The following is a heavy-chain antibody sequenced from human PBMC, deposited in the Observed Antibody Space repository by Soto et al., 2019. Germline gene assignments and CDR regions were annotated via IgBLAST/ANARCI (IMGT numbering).Heavy chain of an antibody. D-gene: IGHD3-10*01. Sequence: ASAEVCCQASGATFASCGIMWARQGTGKGREWMGWISGYNGETIYAQKLQGRVTMTEATSTDTAYMELSSRRSEDTAVYYCVTEEAHGPGSYYDLEYWLQRTLVTGS. J-gene: IGHJ4*02. CDR3: VTEEAHGPGSYYDLEY. CDR2: ISGYNGET. V-gene: IGHV1-18*01. CDR1: GATFASCG.